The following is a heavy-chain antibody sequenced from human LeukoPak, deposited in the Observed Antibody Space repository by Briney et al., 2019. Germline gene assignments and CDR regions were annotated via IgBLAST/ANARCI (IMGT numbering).Heavy chain of an antibody. CDR3: ARGLGCSSTSCYTPWFDP. Sequence: SETLSLTCAVYGGSFSGYYWSWIRQPPGKGLEWIGEINHSGSTNYNPSLKSRVTISVDTSKNQFSLKLGSVTAADTAVYYCARGLGCSSTSCYTPWFDPWGQGTLVTVSS. J-gene: IGHJ5*02. CDR1: GGSFSGYY. D-gene: IGHD2-2*02. CDR2: INHSGST. V-gene: IGHV4-34*01.